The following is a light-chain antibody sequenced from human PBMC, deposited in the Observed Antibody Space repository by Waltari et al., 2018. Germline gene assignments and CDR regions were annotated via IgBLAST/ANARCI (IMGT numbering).Light chain of an antibody. CDR1: SNYVGTYNY. CDR2: EVR. Sequence: QSALTQPASVSGSPGQSITISCTGSSNYVGTYNYVPWYQQHPGKAPKLIIFEVRHRPSGVSNRFSASKSGNKASLTISGLQTEDEADYYCSSYTSSSTLVFGGGTKVTVL. CDR3: SSYTSSSTLV. V-gene: IGLV2-14*01. J-gene: IGLJ2*01.